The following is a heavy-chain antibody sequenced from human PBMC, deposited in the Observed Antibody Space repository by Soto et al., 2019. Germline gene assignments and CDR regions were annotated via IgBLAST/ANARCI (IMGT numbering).Heavy chain of an antibody. V-gene: IGHV1-2*04. D-gene: IGHD6-13*01. CDR1: GYTFTANY. CDR3: AREITSSWMDV. J-gene: IGHJ6*02. CDR2: INPNSGAT. Sequence: ASVKVSCTASGYTFTANYLHWVRQAPGQGLEWMGWINPNSGATNYAQRFQAWVTMTRDTSISTAYMELSRLTFDDTAVYYCAREITSSWMDVWGQGTTVTVSS.